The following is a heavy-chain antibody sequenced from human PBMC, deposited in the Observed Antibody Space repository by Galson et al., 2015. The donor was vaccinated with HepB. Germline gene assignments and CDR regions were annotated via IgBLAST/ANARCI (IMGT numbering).Heavy chain of an antibody. D-gene: IGHD6-19*01. CDR3: ARPGYSSGWYPYYYGMDV. CDR2: IYYSGST. CDR1: GGSISSSSYY. V-gene: IGHV4-39*01. Sequence: ETLSLTCTVSGGSISSSSYYWGWIRQPPGKGLEWIGSIYYSGSTYYNPSLKSRVTISVDTSKNQFSLKLSSVTAADTAVYYCARPGYSSGWYPYYYGMDVWGQGTTVTVSS. J-gene: IGHJ6*02.